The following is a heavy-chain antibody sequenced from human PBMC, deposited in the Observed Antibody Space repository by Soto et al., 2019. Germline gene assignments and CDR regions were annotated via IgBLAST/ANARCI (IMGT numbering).Heavy chain of an antibody. CDR1: GYTFTSYA. Sequence: GASVKVSCKASGYTFTSYAMHWVRQAPGQRLEWMGWINAGNGNTKYSQKFQGRVTITRDTSASTAYMELSSLRSEDTAVYYCARGTVILTGYYRGPFDYWGQGTLVTVSS. D-gene: IGHD3-9*01. CDR3: ARGTVILTGYYRGPFDY. V-gene: IGHV1-3*01. CDR2: INAGNGNT. J-gene: IGHJ4*02.